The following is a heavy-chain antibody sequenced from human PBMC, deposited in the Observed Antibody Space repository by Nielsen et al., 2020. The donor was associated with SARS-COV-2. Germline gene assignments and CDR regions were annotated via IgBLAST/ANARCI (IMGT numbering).Heavy chain of an antibody. Sequence: SETLSLTCAVYGGSFSGYYWSWIRQPPGKGLEWIGEINHSGSTNYNPSLKSRVTISVDTSKNQFSLKLSSVTAADTAVYYCARVERDIVVVPAAPGGWFDPWGQGTLVTVSS. V-gene: IGHV4-34*01. CDR3: ARVERDIVVVPAAPGGWFDP. J-gene: IGHJ5*02. CDR1: GGSFSGYY. CDR2: INHSGST. D-gene: IGHD2-2*01.